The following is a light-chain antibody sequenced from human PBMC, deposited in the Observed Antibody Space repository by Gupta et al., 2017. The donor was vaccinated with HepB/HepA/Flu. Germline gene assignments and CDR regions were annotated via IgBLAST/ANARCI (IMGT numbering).Light chain of an antibody. J-gene: IGKJ5*01. CDR3: LQYDSYPIT. V-gene: IGKV1-5*03. CDR2: RAS. CDR1: QSISTW. Sequence: DIQMTQSPSTLSASVGDRVTIACRASQSISTWLAWYQQEPGKAPKVLIYRASTLESGVPSRFSGSGSGTEFSLTISSLQPDDFATYYCLQYDSYPITFGQGTRLEIK.